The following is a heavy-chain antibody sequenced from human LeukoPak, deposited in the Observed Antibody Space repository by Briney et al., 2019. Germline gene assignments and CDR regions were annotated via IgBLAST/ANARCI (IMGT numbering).Heavy chain of an antibody. Sequence: SQTLSLTCTVSGGSINSGDYYWTWIRQPPGKGLEWIVYIYYSGSTYYNPSLKSRVTISVDTSKNQFSLKLSSVTAADTAVYYCARELSAGYSYGTGYFDYWGQGTVVTVSS. V-gene: IGHV4-30-4*01. CDR1: GGSINSGDYY. CDR3: ARELSAGYSYGTGYFDY. J-gene: IGHJ4*02. CDR2: IYYSGST. D-gene: IGHD5-18*01.